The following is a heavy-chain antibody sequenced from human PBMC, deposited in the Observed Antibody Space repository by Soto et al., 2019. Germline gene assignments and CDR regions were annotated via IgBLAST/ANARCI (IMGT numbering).Heavy chain of an antibody. CDR1: GYTFTSYG. D-gene: IGHD3-3*01. CDR3: ARGDYDFWSGYYSENDYYYYYGMDV. V-gene: IGHV1-18*04. J-gene: IGHJ6*02. Sequence: QVPLVQSGAEVKKPGASVKVSCKASGYTFTSYGISWVRQAPGQGLEWMGWISAYNGNTNYAQKLQGRVTMTTDTSTSTAYMELRSLRSDDTAVYYCARGDYDFWSGYYSENDYYYYYGMDVWGQGTTVTVSS. CDR2: ISAYNGNT.